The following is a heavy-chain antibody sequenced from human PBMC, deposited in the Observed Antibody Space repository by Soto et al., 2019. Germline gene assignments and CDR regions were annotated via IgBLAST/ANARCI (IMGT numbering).Heavy chain of an antibody. J-gene: IGHJ6*02. D-gene: IGHD1-1*01. V-gene: IGHV3-23*01. CDR3: GLRNWNYDYYYGMDV. CDR1: GFTFSSYS. CDR2: ISGSGGSI. Sequence: GGSLRLSCAASGFTFSSYSMNWVRQAPGKGLEWVSDISGSGGSIYYADSVKGRFTISRDNAKNTLYLQMNGLRAEDTAVYYCGLRNWNYDYYYGMDVWGQGTTVTVSS.